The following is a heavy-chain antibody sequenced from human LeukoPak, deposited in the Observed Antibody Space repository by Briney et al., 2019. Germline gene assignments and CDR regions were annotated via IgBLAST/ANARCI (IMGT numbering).Heavy chain of an antibody. CDR3: ARDLKWEHSGGDY. CDR2: IYYSGST. D-gene: IGHD1-26*01. V-gene: IGHV4-59*01. CDR1: GGSISSYY. Sequence: SETLSLTCTVSGGSISSYYWSWIRQPPGKGLEWIGYIYYSGSTNYNPSLKSRVTISVDTSKNQFSLKLSSVTAADTAVYYCARDLKWEHSGGDYWGQGTLVTVSS. J-gene: IGHJ4*02.